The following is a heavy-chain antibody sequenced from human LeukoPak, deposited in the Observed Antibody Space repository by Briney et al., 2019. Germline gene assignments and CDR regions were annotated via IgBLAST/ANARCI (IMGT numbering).Heavy chain of an antibody. CDR2: ISSSSSTI. J-gene: IGHJ4*02. D-gene: IGHD2-2*01. V-gene: IGHV3-48*01. Sequence: PGGSLRLSCAASGFTFSSYSMNWVRQAPGKGLEWVSYISSSSSTIYYADSVKGRFTTSRDNAKNSLYLQMNSLRAEDTAVYYCARDPLIVVVPAAPDYWGQGTLVTVSS. CDR3: ARDPLIVVVPAAPDY. CDR1: GFTFSSYS.